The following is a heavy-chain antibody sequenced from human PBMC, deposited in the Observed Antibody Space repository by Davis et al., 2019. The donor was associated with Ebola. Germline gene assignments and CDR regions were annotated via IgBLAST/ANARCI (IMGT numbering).Heavy chain of an antibody. Sequence: GESLKISCAASGFTFSSYWMSWVRQAPGKGLEWVANIKQDGSEKYYVDSVKGRFTISRDNAKNSLYLQMNSLRAEDTAVYYCARVLGSSSWYYYYYYMDVWGKGTTVTVSS. V-gene: IGHV3-7*01. J-gene: IGHJ6*03. D-gene: IGHD6-13*01. CDR3: ARVLGSSSWYYYYYYMDV. CDR2: IKQDGSEK. CDR1: GFTFSSYW.